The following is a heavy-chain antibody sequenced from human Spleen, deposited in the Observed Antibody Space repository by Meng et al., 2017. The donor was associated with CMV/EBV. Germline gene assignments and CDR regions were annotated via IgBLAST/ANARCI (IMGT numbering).Heavy chain of an antibody. CDR1: GFTFSDYY. CDR2: ISSSGTYI. V-gene: IGHV3-11*04. Sequence: GESLKISCAASGFTFSDYYMSWIRQAPGKGLEWVSSISSSGTYIYYVDSLKGRFTISRDNSKTSLYLHMNSLRAEDTAVYYCARDRIAGATALDYWGQGTLVTVSS. CDR3: ARDRIAGATALDY. D-gene: IGHD1-26*01. J-gene: IGHJ4*02.